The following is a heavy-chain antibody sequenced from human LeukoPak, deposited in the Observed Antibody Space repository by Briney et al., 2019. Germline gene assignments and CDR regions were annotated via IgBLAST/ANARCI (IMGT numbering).Heavy chain of an antibody. J-gene: IGHJ4*02. CDR1: GYTFTSFD. Sequence: SVKVSCKASGYTFTSFDISWVRQAPGQGLEWMGGVIPIFGTANYAQKFQGRVTITADESTSTAYMELSSLRSEDTAVYYCATTQAASGSYDDYWGQGTLVTVSS. CDR3: ATTQAASGSYDDY. CDR2: VIPIFGTA. D-gene: IGHD1-26*01. V-gene: IGHV1-69*13.